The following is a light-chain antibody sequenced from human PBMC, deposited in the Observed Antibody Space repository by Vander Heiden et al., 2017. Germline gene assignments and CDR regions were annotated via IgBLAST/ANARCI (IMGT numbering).Light chain of an antibody. CDR3: QQYYSTPFT. CDR1: QSVLYSSNNKNY. V-gene: IGKV4-1*01. CDR2: WAS. Sequence: DIVMTQSPDPLAVSLCERATINCKSSQSVLYSSNNKNYLAWYQQKPGQPPKLLIYWASTRESGVPDRFSGSGSGTDFTLTISSLQAEDVAVYYCQQYYSTPFTFGPGTKVDIK. J-gene: IGKJ3*01.